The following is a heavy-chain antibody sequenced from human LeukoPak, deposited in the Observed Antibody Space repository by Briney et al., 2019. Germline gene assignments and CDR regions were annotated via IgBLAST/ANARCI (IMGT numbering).Heavy chain of an antibody. V-gene: IGHV1-2*02. CDR2: INPNSGGT. CDR3: ARAFTGTSRRYGDYWFDP. CDR1: GYTFTGYY. J-gene: IGHJ5*02. Sequence: ASVTVSCKASGYTFTGYYMHWVRQAPGQGLEWMGWINPNSGGTGYAQKFQGRVTMTRDTSISTAYMELNRLRSDDTAIYYCARAFTGTSRRYGDYWFDPWGQGTLVTVSS. D-gene: IGHD4-17*01.